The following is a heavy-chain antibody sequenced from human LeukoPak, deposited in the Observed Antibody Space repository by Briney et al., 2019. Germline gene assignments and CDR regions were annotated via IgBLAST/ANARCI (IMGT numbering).Heavy chain of an antibody. D-gene: IGHD6-13*01. CDR2: ISAYNGNT. Sequence: ASVRVSCKASGYTFTSYGISWVRQAPGQGLEWMGWISAYNGNTNYAQKLQGRVTMTTDTSTSTAYMELSSLRSEDTAVYYCARGRIAAAGTGGRFDYWGQGTLVTVSS. V-gene: IGHV1-18*01. CDR3: ARGRIAAAGTGGRFDY. J-gene: IGHJ4*02. CDR1: GYTFTSYG.